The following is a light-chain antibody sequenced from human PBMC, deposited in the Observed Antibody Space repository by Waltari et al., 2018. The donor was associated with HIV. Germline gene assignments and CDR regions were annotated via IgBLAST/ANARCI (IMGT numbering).Light chain of an antibody. Sequence: AIQLAPSPSSLSAYVGDRVTITCRASQGVRNALAWYQQKPGRPPKLLIYDASTLEGGVPSRFSGSLSGTDFNLTISNLQPEDSATYSCQQFRTYPRTFGQGATLEIK. CDR3: QQFRTYPRT. CDR2: DAS. V-gene: IGKV1-13*02. J-gene: IGKJ2*01. CDR1: QGVRNA.